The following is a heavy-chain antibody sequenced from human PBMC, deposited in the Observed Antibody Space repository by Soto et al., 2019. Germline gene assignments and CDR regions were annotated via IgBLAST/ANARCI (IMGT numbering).Heavy chain of an antibody. V-gene: IGHV1-18*01. J-gene: IGHJ6*02. CDR1: GYTFTSYG. CDR3: ARDSDIVVVVAATPPYYYYGMDV. CDR2: ISAYNGNT. Sequence: QVQLVQSGAEVKKPGASVKVSCKASGYTFTSYGISWVRQAPGQGLEWMGWISAYNGNTNYAQKLQGRVTMTTDTSTRTAYMELRSLRSDDTAVYYCARDSDIVVVVAATPPYYYYGMDVWGQGTTVTVSS. D-gene: IGHD2-15*01.